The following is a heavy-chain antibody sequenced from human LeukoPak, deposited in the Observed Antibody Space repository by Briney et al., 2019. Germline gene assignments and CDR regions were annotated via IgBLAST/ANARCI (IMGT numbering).Heavy chain of an antibody. D-gene: IGHD4-17*01. J-gene: IGHJ5*02. CDR2: IYYSGST. CDR1: GGSISSYY. V-gene: IGHV4-59*01. Sequence: SETLSLTCTVSGGSISSYYWSWIRQPPGKGLEWIGYIYYSGSTNYNPSLKSRVTISVDTSKNQFSLKLSPVTAADTAVYYCARDQGYGDYHWGQGTLVTVSS. CDR3: ARDQGYGDYH.